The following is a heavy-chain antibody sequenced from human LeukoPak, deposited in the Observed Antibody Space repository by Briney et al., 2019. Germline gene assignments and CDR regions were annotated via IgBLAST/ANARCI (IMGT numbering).Heavy chain of an antibody. Sequence: GRSLRLSCAASQFTFEDYAMHWVRQVQGKGLEWVSGVTRNSGIIAYADSVKGRFTISRDNANKSLYLHINSLRPENTAFYYCAKDILGTTSDAFDIWGQGAMVIVSS. V-gene: IGHV3-9*01. CDR1: QFTFEDYA. CDR3: AKDILGTTSDAFDI. J-gene: IGHJ3*02. D-gene: IGHD1-7*01. CDR2: VTRNSGII.